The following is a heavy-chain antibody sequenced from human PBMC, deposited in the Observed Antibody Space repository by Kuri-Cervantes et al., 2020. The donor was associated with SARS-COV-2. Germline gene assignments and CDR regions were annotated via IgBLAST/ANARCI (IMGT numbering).Heavy chain of an antibody. J-gene: IGHJ4*02. D-gene: IGHD7-27*01. CDR2: ISYDGSNK. CDR3: AKDHWDDY. CDR1: GFTFSSYG. V-gene: IGHV3-30*18. Sequence: GESLKISCAASGFTFSSYGMHWVRQAPGKGLEWVAVISYDGSNKNYADSVKGRFTISRDNSKNTLYLQMNSLRAEDTAVYYCAKDHWDDYWGQGTLVTVSS.